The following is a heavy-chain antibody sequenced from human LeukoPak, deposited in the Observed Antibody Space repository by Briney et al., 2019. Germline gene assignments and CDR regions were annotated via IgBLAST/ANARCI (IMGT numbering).Heavy chain of an antibody. V-gene: IGHV3-21*01. Sequence: GGSLRLSCAASGFTFSSYSMNWVRQAPGKGLEWASSISSSSSYIYYADSVKGRFTISRDNAKNSLYLQMNSLRAEDTAVYYCARDWNYDYVWGSYRDYWGQGTLVTVSS. CDR1: GFTFSSYS. CDR3: ARDWNYDYVWGSYRDY. CDR2: ISSSSSYI. D-gene: IGHD3-16*02. J-gene: IGHJ4*02.